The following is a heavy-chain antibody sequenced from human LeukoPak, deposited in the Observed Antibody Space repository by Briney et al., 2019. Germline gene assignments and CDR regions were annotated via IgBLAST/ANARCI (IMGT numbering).Heavy chain of an antibody. Sequence: GGSLRLSCAASGFTFSSYGMHWVRQAPGKGLEWVAVISYDGSNKYYADSVKGRFTISRDNSKNTLYLQMNSLIAEDTAVYYCAKDRSRVLLWFGESTTWGQGTLVTVSS. CDR1: GFTFSSYG. D-gene: IGHD3-10*01. CDR2: ISYDGSNK. J-gene: IGHJ5*02. CDR3: AKDRSRVLLWFGESTT. V-gene: IGHV3-30*18.